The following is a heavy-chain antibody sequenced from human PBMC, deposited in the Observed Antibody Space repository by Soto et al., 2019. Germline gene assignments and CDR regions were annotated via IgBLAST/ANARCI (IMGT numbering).Heavy chain of an antibody. CDR3: ASLYCSGGSCYSGNYYFDY. J-gene: IGHJ4*02. CDR2: ISGSGGST. D-gene: IGHD2-15*01. Sequence: GGSLRLSCAASGFTFSSYAMSWVRQAPGKGLEWVSAISGSGGSTYYADSVKGRFTISRDNSKNTLYLQMNSLRAEDTAVYYCASLYCSGGSCYSGNYYFDYWGQGTLVTVSS. V-gene: IGHV3-23*01. CDR1: GFTFSSYA.